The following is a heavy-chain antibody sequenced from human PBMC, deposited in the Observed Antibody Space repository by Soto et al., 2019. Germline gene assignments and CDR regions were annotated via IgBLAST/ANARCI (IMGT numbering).Heavy chain of an antibody. Sequence: EVQLLESGGGLVQPGGSLTLSCAASGFTFSNYAMSWVRQAPGKGLEWVSTISGPGGTTYFADSVKGRFNISRDNYKNTVFLKMNSLSAEDPALYYCAKTIAAALVKWWYFASWGQGTLVTVSS. CDR3: AKTIAAALVKWWYFAS. D-gene: IGHD6-13*01. V-gene: IGHV3-23*01. J-gene: IGHJ4*02. CDR2: ISGPGGTT. CDR1: GFTFSNYA.